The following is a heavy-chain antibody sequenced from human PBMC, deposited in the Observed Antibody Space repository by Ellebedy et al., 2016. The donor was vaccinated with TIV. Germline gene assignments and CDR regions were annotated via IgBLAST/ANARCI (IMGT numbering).Heavy chain of an antibody. Sequence: AASVKVSCKASGYTFTAYYMHWARQAPGQRLEWMGIINPRDGSTSYAQNFQDRVTMTRDTSTSTVYMELTSLESEDTAVYYCARDLRYSSGWSCFDYWGQGTLVTVSS. CDR3: ARDLRYSSGWSCFDY. D-gene: IGHD6-19*01. CDR2: INPRDGST. CDR1: GYTFTAYY. V-gene: IGHV1-46*01. J-gene: IGHJ4*02.